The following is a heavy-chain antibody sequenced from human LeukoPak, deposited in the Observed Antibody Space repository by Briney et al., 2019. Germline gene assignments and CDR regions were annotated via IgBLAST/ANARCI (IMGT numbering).Heavy chain of an antibody. Sequence: PGGSLRLSCAASGFTFSSYSMNWVRQAPGKGLEWVSSISSSSSYIYYADSVKGRFTISRDNSKNTLYLQMNSLRAEDTAVYYCARGSGITMVRGVYFDYWGQGTLVTVSS. CDR1: GFTFSSYS. V-gene: IGHV3-21*01. CDR2: ISSSSSYI. J-gene: IGHJ4*02. D-gene: IGHD3-10*01. CDR3: ARGSGITMVRGVYFDY.